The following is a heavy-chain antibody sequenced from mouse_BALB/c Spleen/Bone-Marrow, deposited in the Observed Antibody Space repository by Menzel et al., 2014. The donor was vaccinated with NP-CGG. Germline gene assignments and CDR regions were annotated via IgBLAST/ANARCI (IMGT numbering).Heavy chain of an antibody. J-gene: IGHJ3*01. V-gene: IGHV3-2*02. D-gene: IGHD2-3*01. Sequence: EVQLQQSGPGLVKPSQSLSLTCTVTGYSITNDYAWNWIRQFPGNKLEWMGYISYSGSTSYNPSLKSRISITRDTSKSQFFLQLNSVTTEDTATYYCARPNDGFPAWFAYWGQGTLVTVSA. CDR3: ARPNDGFPAWFAY. CDR2: ISYSGST. CDR1: GYSITNDYA.